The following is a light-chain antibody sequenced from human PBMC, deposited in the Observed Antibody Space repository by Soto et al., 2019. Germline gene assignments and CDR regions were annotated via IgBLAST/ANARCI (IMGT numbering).Light chain of an antibody. J-gene: IGKJ1*01. Sequence: DIRVTQSPPTLSASVGDRVTITCRASQTITTWMAWYQQKPGTAPKVLIYHASNLQSGVPSRFSGSGSGTEFTLTISSLQPDDFATYYCQQYNSYSFGQGTKVDIK. CDR1: QTITTW. CDR2: HAS. V-gene: IGKV1-5*01. CDR3: QQYNSYS.